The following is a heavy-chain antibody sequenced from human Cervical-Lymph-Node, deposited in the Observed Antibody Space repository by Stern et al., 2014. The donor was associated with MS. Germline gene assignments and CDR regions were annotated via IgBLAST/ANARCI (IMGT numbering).Heavy chain of an antibody. V-gene: IGHV5-51*01. CDR2: IYPGDSDT. CDR1: GYSFTANW. D-gene: IGHD4-17*01. J-gene: IGHJ4*02. Sequence: EVQLVESGAEVKKPGESLKISCKGSGYSFTANWMAWVRQMPGKGLEWMGIIYPGDSDTRYSASFQGQVTISADKSISTAYLQWSSLKASDTAMYYCARDYGDYAFDYWGQGTLVTVSS. CDR3: ARDYGDYAFDY.